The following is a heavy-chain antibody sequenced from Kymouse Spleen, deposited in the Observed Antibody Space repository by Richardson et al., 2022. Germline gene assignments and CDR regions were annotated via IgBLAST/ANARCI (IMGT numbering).Heavy chain of an antibody. CDR3: ARAGGSGRGWFDP. CDR2: IYYSGST. J-gene: IGHJ5*02. D-gene: IGHD3-10*01. V-gene: IGHV4-39*01. CDR1: GGSISSSSYY. Sequence: QLQLQESGPGLVKPSETLSLTCTVSGGSISSSSYYWGWIRQPPGKGLEWIGSIYYSGSTYYNPSLKSRVTISVDTSKNQFSLKLSSVTAADTAVYYCARAGGSGRGWFDPWGQGTLVTVSS.